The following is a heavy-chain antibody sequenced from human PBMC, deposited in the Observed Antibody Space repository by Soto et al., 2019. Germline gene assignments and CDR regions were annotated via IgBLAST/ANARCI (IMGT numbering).Heavy chain of an antibody. Sequence: GGSLRLSCAASGFTFSSYAMHWVRQAPGKGLEWVAVISYDGSNKYYADSVKGRFTISRDNSKNTLYLQMNSLRAEDTAVYYCARSGSIAYWGRGTLVTVSS. CDR3: ARSGSIAY. CDR2: ISYDGSNK. CDR1: GFTFSSYA. D-gene: IGHD2-21*01. V-gene: IGHV3-30-3*01. J-gene: IGHJ4*02.